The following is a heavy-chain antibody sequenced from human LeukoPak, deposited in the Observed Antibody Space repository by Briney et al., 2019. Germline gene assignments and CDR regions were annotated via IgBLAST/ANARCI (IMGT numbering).Heavy chain of an antibody. CDR1: GGSISSGDYY. J-gene: IGHJ4*02. Sequence: SETLSLTCTVSGGSISSGDYYWNWIRQPPGKGLEWIGYIYYSGSTNYNPSIKSRVTISVDTSKNQFSLNLSSVTAADTAVYYCARWYYYGSGRRQFDYWGQGTLVTVSS. CDR3: ARWYYYGSGRRQFDY. D-gene: IGHD3-10*01. V-gene: IGHV4-30-4*01. CDR2: IYYSGST.